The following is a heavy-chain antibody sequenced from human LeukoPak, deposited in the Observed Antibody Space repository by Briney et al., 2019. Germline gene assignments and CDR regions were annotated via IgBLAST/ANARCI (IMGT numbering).Heavy chain of an antibody. J-gene: IGHJ4*02. CDR2: ISGSGGST. CDR3: AKLSGSEQWLQYYFDY. V-gene: IGHV3-23*01. CDR1: GFTFSSYW. D-gene: IGHD6-19*01. Sequence: SGGSERLSCAASGFTFSSYWMSCVRQAPGKGLEWVSAISGSGGSTYYADSVKGRFTISRDNSKNTLYLQMNSLRAEDTAVYYCAKLSGSEQWLQYYFDYWGQGTLVTVSS.